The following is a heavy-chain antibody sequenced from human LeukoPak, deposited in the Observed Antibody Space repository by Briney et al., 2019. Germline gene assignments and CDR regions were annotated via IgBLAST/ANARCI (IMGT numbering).Heavy chain of an antibody. J-gene: IGHJ4*02. CDR3: ARESGGSYYDFWSGYYPYYFDY. V-gene: IGHV3-30*04. D-gene: IGHD3-3*01. Sequence: GGSLRLSCAASGFTFSSYAMHWVRQAPGKGLEWVAVISYDGSNEYYADSVKGRFTISRDNSKNTLYLQMNSLRAEDTAVYYCARESGGSYYDFWSGYYPYYFDYWGQGTLVTVSS. CDR1: GFTFSSYA. CDR2: ISYDGSNE.